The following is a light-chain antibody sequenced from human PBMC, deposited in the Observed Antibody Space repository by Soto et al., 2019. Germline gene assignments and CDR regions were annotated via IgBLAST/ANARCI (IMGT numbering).Light chain of an antibody. CDR2: GAT. V-gene: IGKV3-20*01. CDR3: QQCGNSPRM. Sequence: EIVLTQSPDSLSLSPGERATLSCRASQNVYNNYLAWYQQRPGLATRLLIYGATISATGIPDWFSGSGSGTHFTLSSSRLELEDFAVYYCQQCGNSPRMFGKGTKVEVK. CDR1: QNVYNNY. J-gene: IGKJ1*01.